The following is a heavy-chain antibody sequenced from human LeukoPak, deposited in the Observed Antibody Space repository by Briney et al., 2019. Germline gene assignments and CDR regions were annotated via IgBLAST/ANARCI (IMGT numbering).Heavy chain of an antibody. CDR2: INHSGST. Sequence: PSETLSLTCAVYGGSFSGYYWSWIRQPPGKGLEWIGEINHSGSTNYNPSLKSRVTISVDTSKNQFSLKLSSVIAADTAVYYCARARGEYCSSTSCYKFDPWGQGTLVTVSS. CDR1: GGSFSGYY. D-gene: IGHD2-2*01. CDR3: ARARGEYCSSTSCYKFDP. J-gene: IGHJ5*02. V-gene: IGHV4-34*01.